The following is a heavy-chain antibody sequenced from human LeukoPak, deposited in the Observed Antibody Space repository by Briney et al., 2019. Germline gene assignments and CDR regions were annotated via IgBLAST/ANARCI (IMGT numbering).Heavy chain of an antibody. CDR3: ARERSSGYNDAFDI. CDR1: GYIFTNFG. J-gene: IGHJ3*02. Sequence: ASVKVSCKASGYIFTNFGISWVRQARGQGLEWMGWISGYNGNTKYVQKFQGRVTMTTDTSTSTAYMELSSLRSEDTAVYYCARERSSGYNDAFDIWGQGIMVTVSS. V-gene: IGHV1-18*01. CDR2: ISGYNGNT. D-gene: IGHD3-22*01.